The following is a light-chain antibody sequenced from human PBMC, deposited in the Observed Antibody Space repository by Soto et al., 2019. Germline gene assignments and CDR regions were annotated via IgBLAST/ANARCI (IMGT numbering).Light chain of an antibody. V-gene: IGLV2-14*01. CDR2: DVS. J-gene: IGLJ1*01. CDR1: SSDVGVYNS. CDR3: SSYTTGGSYV. Sequence: QSALTQPASVSGSPGLSIAISCTGTSSDVGVYNSVSWYQQHPGKAPKLMIYDVSNRPSGVSNRFSGSKSGNTASLTISGLQAEDEGDYYCSSYTTGGSYVFGTGTKLTVL.